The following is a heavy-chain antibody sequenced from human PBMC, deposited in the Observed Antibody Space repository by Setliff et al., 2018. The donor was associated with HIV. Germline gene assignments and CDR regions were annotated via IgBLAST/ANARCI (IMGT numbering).Heavy chain of an antibody. Sequence: SETLSLTCSVSGGSISSYYWSWIRQPPGKGLEWIGHIYYSGSTNYNPSLKSRVTISVDTSRNQFSLNLSSVTAADTVVYYCARFPLLHKNAFDIWGQGTMVTVSS. J-gene: IGHJ3*02. D-gene: IGHD2-15*01. CDR1: GGSISSYY. V-gene: IGHV4-59*01. CDR3: ARFPLLHKNAFDI. CDR2: IYYSGST.